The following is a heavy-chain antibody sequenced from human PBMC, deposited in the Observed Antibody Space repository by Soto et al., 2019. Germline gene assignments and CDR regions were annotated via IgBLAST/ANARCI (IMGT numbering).Heavy chain of an antibody. CDR1: GFTFSSYA. Sequence: EVQLLESGGGLVQPGGSLRLSCAASGFTFSSYAMSWVRQAPGKGLEWVSAISGSGGSTYYADSVKGRFTISRDNSKNTLYLQMNSLRAEDTAVYYCAKDRLLGGYDYNGWFVGISFDYWGQGTLVTVSS. V-gene: IGHV3-23*01. CDR3: AKDRLLGGYDYNGWFVGISFDY. D-gene: IGHD5-12*01. J-gene: IGHJ4*02. CDR2: ISGSGGST.